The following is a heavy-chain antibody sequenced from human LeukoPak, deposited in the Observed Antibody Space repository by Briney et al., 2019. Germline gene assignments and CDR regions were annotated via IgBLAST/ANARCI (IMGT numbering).Heavy chain of an antibody. J-gene: IGHJ4*02. D-gene: IGHD2-2*01. CDR3: ASGYCSSTSCYRIDY. V-gene: IGHV1-69*13. CDR2: IIPIFGSA. CDR1: GGTFSSYA. Sequence: SVKVSCKASGGTFSSYAISWVRQAPGQGLEWMGGIIPIFGSANYAQKFQGRVTITADESTSTAYMELSSLRSEDTAVYYCASGYCSSTSCYRIDYWGQGTLVTVSS.